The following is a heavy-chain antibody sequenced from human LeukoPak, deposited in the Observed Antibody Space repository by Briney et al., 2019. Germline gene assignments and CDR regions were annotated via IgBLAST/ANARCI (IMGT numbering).Heavy chain of an antibody. CDR2: INPNSGDT. CDR3: ARWNSGAVAGTHFDY. Sequence: GASVKVSCKASGYTFTGYYMHWVRQAPGQGLEWMGWINPNSGDTKYAQKFQDRVTMTRDTSVSTASMELSRLTSDDTAVYYCARWNSGAVAGTHFDYWGQGTLVTVSS. D-gene: IGHD6-19*01. CDR1: GYTFTGYY. J-gene: IGHJ4*02. V-gene: IGHV1-2*02.